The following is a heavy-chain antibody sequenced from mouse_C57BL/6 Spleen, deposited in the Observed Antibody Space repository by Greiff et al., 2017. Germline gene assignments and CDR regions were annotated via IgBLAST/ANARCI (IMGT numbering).Heavy chain of an antibody. J-gene: IGHJ3*01. CDR3: ARDCSHWGFAY. V-gene: IGHV5-17*01. D-gene: IGHD6-2*01. CDR1: GFTFSDYG. Sequence: EVTLVESGGGLVKPGGSLKLSCAASGFTFSDYGMHWVRQAPEKGLEWVAYISSGSSTIYYAETVKGRFTISRDNAKNTLFLQMTSLRSEDTAMSYCARDCSHWGFAYWGPGTLVTVSA. CDR2: ISSGSSTI.